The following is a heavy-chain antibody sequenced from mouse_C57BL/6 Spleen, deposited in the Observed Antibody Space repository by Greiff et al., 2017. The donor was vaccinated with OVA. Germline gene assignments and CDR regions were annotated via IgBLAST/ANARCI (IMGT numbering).Heavy chain of an antibody. V-gene: IGHV1-82*01. D-gene: IGHD1-1*01. J-gene: IGHJ4*01. Sequence: QVQLKESGPELVKPGASVKISCKASGYAFSSSWLNLVKQRPGRGLEWIGRIYPGDGDTNYNGKFNGKATLTADKSSSTAYMQLSSLTSEDSAVYFCAATVVVKDYYAMDYWGQGTSVTVSS. CDR2: IYPGDGDT. CDR1: GYAFSSSW. CDR3: AATVVVKDYYAMDY.